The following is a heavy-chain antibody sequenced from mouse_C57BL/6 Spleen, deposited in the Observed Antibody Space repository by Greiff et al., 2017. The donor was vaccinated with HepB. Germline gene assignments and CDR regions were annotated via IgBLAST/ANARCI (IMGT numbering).Heavy chain of an antibody. D-gene: IGHD1-1*01. CDR3: ARPYYYGSSYWYFDV. J-gene: IGHJ1*03. CDR1: GYTFTSYW. Sequence: VQLQQPGAELVRPGSSVKLSCKASGYTFTSYWMHWVKQRPIQGLEWIGNIDPSDSETHYNQKFKDKATLTVDKSSSTAYMHLSSLTSEDSAVYYCARPYYYGSSYWYFDVWGTGTTVTVSS. V-gene: IGHV1-52*01. CDR2: IDPSDSET.